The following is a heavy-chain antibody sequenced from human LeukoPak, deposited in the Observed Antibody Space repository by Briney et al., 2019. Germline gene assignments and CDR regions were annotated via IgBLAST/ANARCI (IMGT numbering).Heavy chain of an antibody. V-gene: IGHV4-34*01. Sequence: SETLSLTCAVYGVSFSGYYWSWIRQPPGKGLEWIGEINHSGSTNYNPSLKSRVTISVDTSKNQFSLKLSSVTAADTAVYYCARATYIAVAGTGVFDIWGQGTMVSVSS. CDR1: GVSFSGYY. J-gene: IGHJ3*02. CDR3: ARATYIAVAGTGVFDI. CDR2: INHSGST. D-gene: IGHD6-19*01.